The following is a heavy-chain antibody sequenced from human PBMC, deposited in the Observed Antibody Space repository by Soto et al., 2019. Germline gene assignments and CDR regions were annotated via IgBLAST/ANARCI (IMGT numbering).Heavy chain of an antibody. Sequence: ETLSLTCAVYGGSFSGYYWSWIRQPPGKGLEWIGEINHSGSTNYNPSLKSRVTISVDTSKNQFSLKLSSVTAADTAVYYCARGEKREQLGPLDYWGQGTLVTVSS. J-gene: IGHJ4*02. D-gene: IGHD6-6*01. CDR1: GGSFSGYY. CDR3: ARGEKREQLGPLDY. V-gene: IGHV4-34*01. CDR2: INHSGST.